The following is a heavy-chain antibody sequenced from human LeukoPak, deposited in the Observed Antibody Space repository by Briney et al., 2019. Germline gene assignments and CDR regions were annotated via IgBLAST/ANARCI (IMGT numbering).Heavy chain of an antibody. CDR1: GFTFSSYG. J-gene: IGHJ3*02. CDR3: ARGRVSLGNAFDI. D-gene: IGHD1-26*01. CDR2: IWYDGSNK. V-gene: IGHV3-33*01. Sequence: GRSLRLSCAASGFTFSSYGMHWVRQAPGKGLEWVAVIWYDGSNKYYADSVKGRFTISRDNSKNTLYLQMNSLRAEDTAVYYCARGRVSLGNAFDIWGQGTMVTVSS.